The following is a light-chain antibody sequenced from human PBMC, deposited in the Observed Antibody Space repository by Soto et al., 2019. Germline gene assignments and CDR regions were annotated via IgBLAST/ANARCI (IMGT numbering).Light chain of an antibody. CDR3: SSFTSINTWV. CDR2: EVS. Sequence: QSALTQPASVSGSPGQSITISCTGTSSDVGGYKYVSWYQQHPGKAPKLMIYEVSNRPSGVSNRFSGSKSGNTASLTISGLQAEDEADYYCSSFTSINTWVFGGGTKLTVL. CDR1: SSDVGGYKY. J-gene: IGLJ3*02. V-gene: IGLV2-14*01.